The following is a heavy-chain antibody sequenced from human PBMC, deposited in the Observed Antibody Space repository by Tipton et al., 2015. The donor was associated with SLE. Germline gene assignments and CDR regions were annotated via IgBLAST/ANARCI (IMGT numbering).Heavy chain of an antibody. CDR2: IYYSGIT. V-gene: IGHV4-39*07. Sequence: TLSLTCTVSGGSISSSTSYWGWVRQPPGKGLEWIGGIYYSGITYYNPTLESRVTMSVDTSKKQFSLKLSSVTAADTAVYYCARDDRSVDSWFDPWGPGTLVTVSS. D-gene: IGHD2-21*01. CDR3: ARDDRSVDSWFDP. CDR1: GGSISSSTSY. J-gene: IGHJ5*02.